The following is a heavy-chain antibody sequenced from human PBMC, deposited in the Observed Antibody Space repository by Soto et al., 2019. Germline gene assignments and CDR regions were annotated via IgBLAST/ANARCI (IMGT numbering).Heavy chain of an antibody. CDR2: ISAYNGNT. Sequence: ASVKVSCKASGYTFTSYGISWVRQAPGQGLEWMGWISAYNGNTNYAQKLQGRVTMTTDTSTSTAYMELRSLRSDDTAVYYCVIVIWYVPAAMPVPNWFDPWGQGTLLTVSS. J-gene: IGHJ5*02. V-gene: IGHV1-18*01. CDR3: VIVIWYVPAAMPVPNWFDP. D-gene: IGHD2-2*01. CDR1: GYTFTSYG.